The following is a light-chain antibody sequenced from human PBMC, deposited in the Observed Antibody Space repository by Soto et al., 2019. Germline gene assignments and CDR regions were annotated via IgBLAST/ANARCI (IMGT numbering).Light chain of an antibody. V-gene: IGKV2-40*01. CDR3: MQRKEFPWT. Sequence: DIVMTQTPLSLPVTPGEPASISCRSSQTLLDSEDGSTYLDWYLQKPGQSPQLLIYGISSRASGVPDRFSGSGSGTDFTLKISRVEAGDVGVFYCMQRKEFPWTFGQGTKVEIK. CDR1: QTLLDSEDGSTY. J-gene: IGKJ1*01. CDR2: GIS.